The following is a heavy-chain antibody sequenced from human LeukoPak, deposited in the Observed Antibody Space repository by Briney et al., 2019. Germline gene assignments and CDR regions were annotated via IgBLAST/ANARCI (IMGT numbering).Heavy chain of an antibody. CDR3: AKPVRSREKTDY. V-gene: IGHV3-23*01. J-gene: IGHJ4*02. CDR1: GFMFNNFG. D-gene: IGHD6-19*01. CDR2: ISNSGGST. Sequence: PGGSLRLSCVASGFMFNNFGMSWVRQAPGKGLEWVSAISNSGGSTYYADSVKGRFTISRDSSKNTLNLQMNSLRAEDTAVYYCAKPVRSREKTDYWGQGTLVTVSS.